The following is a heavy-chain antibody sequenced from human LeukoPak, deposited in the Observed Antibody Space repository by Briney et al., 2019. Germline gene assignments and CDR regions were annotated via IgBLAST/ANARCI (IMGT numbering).Heavy chain of an antibody. V-gene: IGHV1-69*05. Sequence: ASVKVSCKTSGGTFSNYAISWVRQAPGQGLEWMGGIIPIFGTPNYAQKFQGRVTITTDESTSTAYMELSSLRSEDTAVYYCARGSYPDIVVVPAAIVYYYYYYMDVWGKGTTVTVSS. D-gene: IGHD2-2*02. CDR3: ARGSYPDIVVVPAAIVYYYYYYMDV. CDR1: GGTFSNYA. CDR2: IIPIFGTP. J-gene: IGHJ6*03.